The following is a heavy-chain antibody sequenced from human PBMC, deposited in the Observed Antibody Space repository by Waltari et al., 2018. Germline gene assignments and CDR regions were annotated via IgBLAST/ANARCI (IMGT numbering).Heavy chain of an antibody. CDR1: GFTFSRSW. V-gene: IGHV3-74*01. D-gene: IGHD2-15*01. Sequence: EVQLVESGGGLVQPGGSLRLSCAASGFTFSRSWIHWVRQFPGKGLMWVSRINKYGSSTGYADSVKGRFTISRDDAKNTVSLQMNNLSAEDTALYYCARAGLLGAFDVWGQGTMVTVSS. J-gene: IGHJ3*01. CDR3: ARAGLLGAFDV. CDR2: INKYGSST.